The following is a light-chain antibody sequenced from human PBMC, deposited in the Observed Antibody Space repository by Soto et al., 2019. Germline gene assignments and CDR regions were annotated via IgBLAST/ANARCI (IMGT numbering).Light chain of an antibody. CDR2: AAP. Sequence: DIQMTQSPSSLSASVGDRVTITCRASQSINNCLSWFQQKPGQAPKLLIYAAPSLQSGVPSRLSGCGSGTDFILTIDSLQPEDFATYYCQQTYIAPATFGQGTKVGVK. J-gene: IGKJ1*01. V-gene: IGKV1-39*01. CDR1: QSINNC. CDR3: QQTYIAPAT.